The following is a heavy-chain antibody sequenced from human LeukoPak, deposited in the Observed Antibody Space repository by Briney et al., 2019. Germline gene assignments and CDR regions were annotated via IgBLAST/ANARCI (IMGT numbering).Heavy chain of an antibody. J-gene: IGHJ4*02. Sequence: GKSLRLSCVASGFTFSSYAMHWVRQFPGKGLEWVAVISFDGNNQYYADSVKGRFTISRDNSKNTVYLQTNSLRAEDTAVYYCNVGGSPFWGQGTLVTVSS. CDR1: GFTFSSYA. CDR2: ISFDGNNQ. V-gene: IGHV3-30-3*01. CDR3: NVGGSPF. D-gene: IGHD3-16*01.